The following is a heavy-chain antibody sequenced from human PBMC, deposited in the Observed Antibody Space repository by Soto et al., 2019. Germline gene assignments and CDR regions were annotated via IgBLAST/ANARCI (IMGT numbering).Heavy chain of an antibody. CDR3: ARDLSSGYQTFYFDY. CDR2: PSYDGKS. Sequence: SETLSLTCKVSGYLINSGYSWGWIRQSPGKGLEWIGSPSYDGKSYYKPSLKSRVVMSVDLANNQFSLRLRSVTAADTAVYYCARDLSSGYQTFYFDYWGQGIPVTVSS. CDR1: GYLINSGYS. D-gene: IGHD3-22*01. J-gene: IGHJ4*01. V-gene: IGHV4-38-2*02.